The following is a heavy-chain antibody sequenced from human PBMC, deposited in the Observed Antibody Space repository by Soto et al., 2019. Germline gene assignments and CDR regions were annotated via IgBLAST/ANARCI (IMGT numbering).Heavy chain of an antibody. CDR3: ARAMRSITMVRVQRYFDL. D-gene: IGHD3-10*01. Sequence: QVQLVESGGSLVKPGGSLRLSCAASGFTFSDYYMSWIRQAPGKGLEWVSYISSSSSYTNYADSVKGRFTISRDNAKNSLYLQMNSLRAEDTAVYYCARAMRSITMVRVQRYFDLWGRGTLVTVSS. CDR2: ISSSSSYT. V-gene: IGHV3-11*06. J-gene: IGHJ2*01. CDR1: GFTFSDYY.